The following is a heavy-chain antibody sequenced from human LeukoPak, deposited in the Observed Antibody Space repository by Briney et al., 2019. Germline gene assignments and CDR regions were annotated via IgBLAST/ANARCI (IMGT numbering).Heavy chain of an antibody. CDR2: LYGGGST. CDR3: AATHIGYCSGGRCREQY. V-gene: IGHV3-53*01. D-gene: IGHD2-15*01. CDR1: GFTVTNYY. J-gene: IGHJ4*02. Sequence: GESLTLTCTVSGFTVTNYYMSWVRQAPGKGLEWVWVLYGGGSTYYDPSVQGRFTISIDTSKNPVSLQVNSLTAADTAVYYCAATHIGYCSGGRCREQYWGQGTLVTVSS.